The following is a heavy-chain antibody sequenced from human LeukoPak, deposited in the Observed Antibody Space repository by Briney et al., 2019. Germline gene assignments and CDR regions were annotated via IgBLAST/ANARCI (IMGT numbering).Heavy chain of an antibody. CDR1: GYTFTSYG. CDR3: ARDSTMVRELKYYYGMDV. J-gene: IGHJ6*02. Sequence: ASVTVSFKASGYTFTSYGISWVRQAPGQGLEWMGWISAYNGNTNYAQKLQGRVTMTTDTSTSTASMELRSLRSDDTAVYYCARDSTMVRELKYYYGMDVWGQGTTVTVSS. D-gene: IGHD3-10*01. CDR2: ISAYNGNT. V-gene: IGHV1-18*01.